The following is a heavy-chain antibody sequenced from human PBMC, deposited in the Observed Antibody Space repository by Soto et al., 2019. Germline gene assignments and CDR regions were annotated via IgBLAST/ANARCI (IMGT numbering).Heavy chain of an antibody. CDR2: IYYSGST. J-gene: IGHJ5*02. Sequence: QVQLQESGPGLVKPSQTLSLTCTVSGGSISSGGYYWSWIRQHPGKGLEWIGYIYYSGSTYYHPSLKSRVTISVDTSKNQFSLKLRSVTAAVTAVFPLIWWELLLRRTNWFDPWGQGPLVTVSS. CDR1: GGSISSGGYY. V-gene: IGHV4-31*03. D-gene: IGHD2-15*01. CDR3: IWWELLLRRTNWFDP.